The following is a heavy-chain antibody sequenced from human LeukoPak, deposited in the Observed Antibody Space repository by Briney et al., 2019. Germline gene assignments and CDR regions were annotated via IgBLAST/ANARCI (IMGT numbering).Heavy chain of an antibody. J-gene: IGHJ4*02. CDR1: GFTFSSYS. D-gene: IGHD2-2*01. V-gene: IGHV3-48*01. CDR3: ARVLGAPIPAAAIDY. Sequence: GGSLRLSCAASGFTFSSYSMNWVRQAPGKGLEWVSYISSSSSTIYYADSVKDRFTISRDNAKNSLYLQMNSLRAEDTAVYYCARVLGAPIPAAAIDYWGQGTLVTVSS. CDR2: ISSSSSTI.